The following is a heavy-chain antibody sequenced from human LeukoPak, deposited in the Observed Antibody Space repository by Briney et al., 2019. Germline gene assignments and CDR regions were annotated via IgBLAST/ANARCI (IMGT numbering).Heavy chain of an antibody. CDR2: ISYDGSNK. CDR1: GFTFSSYA. CDR3: ARDPKRSGSYEYWFDP. D-gene: IGHD3-10*01. Sequence: GGSLRLSCAASGFTFSSYAMHWVRQAPGKGLEWVAVISYDGSNKYYADSVKGRFTISRDNSKNTLYLQMNSLRAEDTAVYYCARDPKRSGSYEYWFDPWGQGTLVTVSS. J-gene: IGHJ5*02. V-gene: IGHV3-30-3*01.